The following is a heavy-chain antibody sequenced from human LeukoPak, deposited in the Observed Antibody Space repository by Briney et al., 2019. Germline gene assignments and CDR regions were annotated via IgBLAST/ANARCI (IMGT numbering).Heavy chain of an antibody. CDR2: IYPGDSDT. V-gene: IGHV5-51*01. J-gene: IGHJ6*02. CDR1: GYSFTSYW. Sequence: GESLKISCKGSGYSFTSYWIGWVRQMPGKGLEGMVIIYPGDSDTRYSPSFQGQVTISTDKSISTAYLQWSSLKASDTAMYYCARQRGIPLYYYDSNAEYGMDVWGQGTTVTVSS. D-gene: IGHD3-22*01. CDR3: ARQRGIPLYYYDSNAEYGMDV.